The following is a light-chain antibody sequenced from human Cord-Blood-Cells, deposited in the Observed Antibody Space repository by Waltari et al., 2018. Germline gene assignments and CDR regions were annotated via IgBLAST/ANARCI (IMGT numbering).Light chain of an antibody. CDR2: QDS. Sequence: SYALTQPPSVSVSPGQTASITCSGDQLWAKYACRYQQKPGQSPVLVISQDSKRPSGIPGRVSGSNSGNTATLTISGTQAMDEADYYCQAWDSSTYVFGTGTKVTVL. CDR1: QLWAKY. CDR3: QAWDSSTYV. J-gene: IGLJ1*01. V-gene: IGLV3-1*01.